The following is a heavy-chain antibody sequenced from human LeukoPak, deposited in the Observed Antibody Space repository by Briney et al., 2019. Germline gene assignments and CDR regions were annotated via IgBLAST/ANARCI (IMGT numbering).Heavy chain of an antibody. J-gene: IGHJ5*02. V-gene: IGHV4-34*01. D-gene: IGHD3-3*01. CDR2: INHSGST. Sequence: KASETLSLTCAVYGGSFSGYYWSWIGQPPGQGLEWSGEINHSGSTNYNPSLKSRVTISVDTSKNQFSLKLSSVTAADTAVYYGARRSGPLWSGYYRINWFDPWGKGTLVTVSS. CDR1: GGSFSGYY. CDR3: ARRSGPLWSGYYRINWFDP.